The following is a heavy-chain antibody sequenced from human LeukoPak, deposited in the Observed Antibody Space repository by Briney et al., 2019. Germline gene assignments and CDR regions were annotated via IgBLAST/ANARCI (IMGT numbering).Heavy chain of an antibody. V-gene: IGHV1-18*01. J-gene: IGHJ4*02. CDR3: AGYYYGSGSYYRSSLPVY. CDR2: ISAYNGNT. D-gene: IGHD3-10*01. Sequence: ASVKVSCKASGYTFTSYGISWVRQAPGQGLEWMGWISAYNGNTNYAQKLQGRVTMTTDTSTSTAYMELRSLRSDDTAVYYCAGYYYGSGSYYRSSLPVYWGQGTLVTVSS. CDR1: GYTFTSYG.